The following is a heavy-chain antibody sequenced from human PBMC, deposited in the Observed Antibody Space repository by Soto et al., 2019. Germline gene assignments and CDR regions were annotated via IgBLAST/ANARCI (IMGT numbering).Heavy chain of an antibody. Sequence: SETLSLTCTVSGGSISSYYMSWIRQPPGKGLEWIGYIYHSGSTYYNPSLKSRVTISVDRSKNQFSLKLSSVTAADTAMYYCARGTDLRFLAFDPWGQGTLVTVSS. V-gene: IGHV4-59*12. D-gene: IGHD3-3*01. CDR1: GGSISSYY. CDR3: ARGTDLRFLAFDP. CDR2: IYHSGST. J-gene: IGHJ5*02.